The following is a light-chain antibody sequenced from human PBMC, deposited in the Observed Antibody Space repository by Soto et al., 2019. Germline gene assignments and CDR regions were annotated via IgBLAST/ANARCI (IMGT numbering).Light chain of an antibody. Sequence: EIVMTQSPAALSVTTGDRATLSCWASQSVRSDLAWYHQKTGQAPRLLIYGASTRATGIPARFSGSGSGTEFTLTINSLQSEDFAVYYCQQYNNWPRTFGQGTKVDIK. CDR1: QSVRSD. V-gene: IGKV3-15*01. CDR2: GAS. CDR3: QQYNNWPRT. J-gene: IGKJ1*01.